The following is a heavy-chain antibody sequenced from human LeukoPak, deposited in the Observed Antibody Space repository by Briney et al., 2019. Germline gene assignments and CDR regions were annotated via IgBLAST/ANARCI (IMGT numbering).Heavy chain of an antibody. CDR1: GYTPTELS. CDR2: FDPEDGET. J-gene: IGHJ4*02. V-gene: IGHV1-24*01. Sequence: ASVKVSCKVSGYTPTELSMHWVRQAPGKGLEWMGGFDPEDGETIYAQKFQGRVTMTEDTSTDTAYMELSSLRSEDTAVYYCATPTYYYGSGSYYFDYWGQGTLVTVSS. CDR3: ATPTYYYGSGSYYFDY. D-gene: IGHD3-10*01.